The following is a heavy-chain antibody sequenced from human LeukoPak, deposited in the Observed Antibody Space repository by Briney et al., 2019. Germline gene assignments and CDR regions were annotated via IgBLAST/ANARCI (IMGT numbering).Heavy chain of an antibody. CDR3: ARGGYYYDSSGYYYVGY. J-gene: IGHJ4*02. CDR2: MNPNSGNT. CDR1: GYTFTSYD. Sequence: ASVKVSCKASGYTFTSYDINWVRQATGQGLEWMGWMNPNSGNTGYAQKFQGRVTMTRNTSISTAYMELSSLRSEDTAVYYCARGGYYYDSSGYYYVGYWGQGTLVTVSS. V-gene: IGHV1-8*01. D-gene: IGHD3-22*01.